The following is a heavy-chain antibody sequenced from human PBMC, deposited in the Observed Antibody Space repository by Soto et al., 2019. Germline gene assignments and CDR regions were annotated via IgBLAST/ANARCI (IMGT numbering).Heavy chain of an antibody. CDR3: ATGLVYSGSHPLSGNWFDP. CDR1: GYTLTELS. CDR2: FDPEDGET. Sequence: ASVKVSCKVSGYTLTELSMHWVRQAPGKGLEWMGGFDPEDGETIYAQKFQGRVTMTEDTSTDTAYMELSSLRSEDTAVYYCATGLVYSGSHPLSGNWFDPWGQGTLVTVSS. D-gene: IGHD1-26*01. V-gene: IGHV1-24*01. J-gene: IGHJ5*02.